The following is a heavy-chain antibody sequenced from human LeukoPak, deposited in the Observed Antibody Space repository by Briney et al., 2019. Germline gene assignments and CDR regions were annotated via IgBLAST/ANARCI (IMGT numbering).Heavy chain of an antibody. CDR2: INPIFGTA. Sequence: ASVKVSCRASGCTFSSYAISWVRQAPGQGLEWMGRINPIFGTANYAQKFQGRVTITTDESTSTAYMELSSLRSEDTAVYYCARDLVIAPKQNYYYYYMDVWGKGTTVTLSS. D-gene: IGHD6-13*01. J-gene: IGHJ6*03. V-gene: IGHV1-69*05. CDR3: ARDLVIAPKQNYYYYYMDV. CDR1: GCTFSSYA.